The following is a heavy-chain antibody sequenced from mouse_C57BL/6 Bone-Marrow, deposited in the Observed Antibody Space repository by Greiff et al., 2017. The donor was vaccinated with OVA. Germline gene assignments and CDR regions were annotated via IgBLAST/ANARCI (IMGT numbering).Heavy chain of an antibody. CDR2: ISDGGSYT. CDR1: GFTFSSYA. V-gene: IGHV5-4*01. Sequence: EVQVVESGGGLVKPGGSLKLSCAASGFTFSSYAMSWVRQTPGQRLEWVAIISDGGSYTYYPDNVKGRFTLSRDNAKNNLYLQMSHLKSEDTAMYYCARVSYYAHPRFAYWGQGTLVTVSA. J-gene: IGHJ3*01. CDR3: ARVSYYAHPRFAY. D-gene: IGHD2-10*01.